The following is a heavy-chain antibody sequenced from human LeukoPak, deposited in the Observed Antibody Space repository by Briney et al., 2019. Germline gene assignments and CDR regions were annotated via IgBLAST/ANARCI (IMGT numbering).Heavy chain of an antibody. CDR1: GGSFSGYY. D-gene: IGHD3-10*01. V-gene: IGHV4-34*01. Sequence: SETLSLTCAVYGGSFSGYYWSWIRQPPGKGLEWIGEINHSGSTNYNPSLKSRVTISVDTSKNQFSLKLSSVTAADTAVYYCAREEYYGSGSYYHYYYYYYMDVWGKGTTVTISS. CDR3: AREEYYGSGSYYHYYYYYYMDV. CDR2: INHSGST. J-gene: IGHJ6*03.